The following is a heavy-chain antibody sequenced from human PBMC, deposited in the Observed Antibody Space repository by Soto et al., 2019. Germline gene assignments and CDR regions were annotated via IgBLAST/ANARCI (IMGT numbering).Heavy chain of an antibody. V-gene: IGHV1-69*01. CDR2: IIPIFGTP. CDR1: GGRFSGYA. D-gene: IGHD3-16*01. Sequence: GAAGKVCCAAWGGRFSGYAKNWVRPAPGRGLVWVGGIIPIFGTPNYAQKFQGRVTITADAVTSTASMELSSLTSEDTALYYCVRAMGPHPPKSALDPW. CDR3: VRAMGPHPPKSALDP. J-gene: IGHJ5*02.